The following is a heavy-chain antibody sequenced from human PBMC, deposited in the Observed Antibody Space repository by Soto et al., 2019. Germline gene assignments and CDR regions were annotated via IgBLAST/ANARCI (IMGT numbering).Heavy chain of an antibody. J-gene: IGHJ3*02. CDR1: GVSPSTKRGA. V-gene: IGHV2-5*02. CDR2: IFWDDDK. Sequence: GPKLVNPKQTPTLTRPLSGVSPSTKRGAVGWIPQPPGKALEWLAIIFWDDDKRYSPSLKSRLTITKDISKNQVVLTMTNMDPVDTATYYCAHSPYSSSSKGAFDIWGQGTMVTVSS. D-gene: IGHD6-13*01. CDR3: AHSPYSSSSKGAFDI.